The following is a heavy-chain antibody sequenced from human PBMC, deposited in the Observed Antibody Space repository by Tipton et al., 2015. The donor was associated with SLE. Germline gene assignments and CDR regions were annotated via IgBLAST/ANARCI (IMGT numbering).Heavy chain of an antibody. J-gene: IGHJ5*02. CDR1: GGSISSGGFY. CDR3: ARRSANWGSFWFDP. D-gene: IGHD7-27*01. V-gene: IGHV4-31*03. Sequence: TLSLTCTVSGGSISSGGFYWNRIRQHPGKGLEYIGHIYNSGNTYYNPSLNSRVTISVDASKNQFSLKLSSVTAADTAIYYCARRSANWGSFWFDPWGQGTLVTVSS. CDR2: IYNSGNT.